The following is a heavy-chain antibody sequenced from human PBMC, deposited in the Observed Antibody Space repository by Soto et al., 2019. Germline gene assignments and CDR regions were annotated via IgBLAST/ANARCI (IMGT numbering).Heavy chain of an antibody. J-gene: IGHJ3*02. CDR3: ARESYCSGGSCLVDAFDI. D-gene: IGHD2-15*01. CDR1: GFTFSSYD. CDR2: IGTAGDT. V-gene: IGHV3-13*01. Sequence: GGSLRLSCAASGFTFSSYDMHWVRQATGKGLEWVSAIGTAGDTYYPGSVKGRFTISRENAKNSLYLQMNSLRAGDTAVYYCARESYCSGGSCLVDAFDIWGQGTMVTVSS.